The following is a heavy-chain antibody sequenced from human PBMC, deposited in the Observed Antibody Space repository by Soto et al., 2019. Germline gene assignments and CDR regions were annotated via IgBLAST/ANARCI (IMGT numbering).Heavy chain of an antibody. CDR3: ARAGYCSSTSCFGDYYYGMDV. Sequence: QVQLVQSGAEVKKPGSSVKVSCKASGGTFSSYTISWVRQAPGQGLEWMGRIIPILGIANYAQKFQGRVTITADKSTSTANMELSSLRSEDTAVYYCARAGYCSSTSCFGDYYYGMDVWGQGTTVTVSS. CDR1: GGTFSSYT. D-gene: IGHD2-2*01. J-gene: IGHJ6*02. V-gene: IGHV1-69*02. CDR2: IIPILGIA.